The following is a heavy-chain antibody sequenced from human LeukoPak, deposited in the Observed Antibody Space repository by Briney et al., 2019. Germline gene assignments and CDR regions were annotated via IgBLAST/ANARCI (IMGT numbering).Heavy chain of an antibody. CDR2: INHSGST. J-gene: IGHJ6*03. CDR3: ARYYYGSGSYYNVDYYYYMDV. V-gene: IGHV4-34*01. CDR1: GGSFSGYY. Sequence: SETLSLTCAVYGGSFSGYYWSWIRQPPGKGLEWIGEINHSGSTNYNPSLKGRVTISVDTPKNQFSLKLSSVTAADTAVYYCARYYYGSGSYYNVDYYYYMDVWGKGTTVTVSS. D-gene: IGHD3-10*01.